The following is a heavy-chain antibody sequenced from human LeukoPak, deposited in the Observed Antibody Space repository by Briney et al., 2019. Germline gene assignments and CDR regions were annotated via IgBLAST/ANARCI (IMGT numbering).Heavy chain of an antibody. Sequence: GGSLRLSCAASGFTFSSYSMNWVRQAPGKGLEWVSSISSSSSYIYYADSVKGRFTISRDNAKNSLYLQMNSLRAEDTAVYYCATDGGPEYSGSWYLYWGQGTLVTVSS. CDR3: ATDGGPEYSGSWYLY. D-gene: IGHD6-13*01. V-gene: IGHV3-21*01. CDR2: ISSSSSYI. J-gene: IGHJ4*02. CDR1: GFTFSSYS.